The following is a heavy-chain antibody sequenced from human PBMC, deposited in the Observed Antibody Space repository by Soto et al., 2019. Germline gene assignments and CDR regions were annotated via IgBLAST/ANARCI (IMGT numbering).Heavy chain of an antibody. V-gene: IGHV3-23*01. CDR1: GFSFSSYA. Sequence: EVQLLESGGGLVQPGGSLRLSCAASGFSFSSYAMVWVRQAPGKGLEWVSVISARGGRLYFADSVKGRFTISRDNSKNVLSLEMNSLRAEDTATYICAKGSIEYSASVDNWGQGTLVVVSS. CDR2: ISARGGRL. J-gene: IGHJ4*02. D-gene: IGHD5-12*01. CDR3: AKGSIEYSASVDN.